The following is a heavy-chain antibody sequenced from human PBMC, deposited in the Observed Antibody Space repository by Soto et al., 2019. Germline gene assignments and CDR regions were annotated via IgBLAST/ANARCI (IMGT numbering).Heavy chain of an antibody. V-gene: IGHV3-23*01. CDR1: GFTFSNYD. Sequence: EVQLLESGGGLVQPGGSLRLSCAASGFTFSNYDMSWVRQAPGKGLEWVSAISGSGADTNYADSVKGRFTISRDNAKITMFLQMNSVRAEDTTVYYCAKGSAVSRGSHLFFADWGQGTLVTVSS. J-gene: IGHJ4*02. D-gene: IGHD3-22*01. CDR2: ISGSGADT. CDR3: AKGSAVSRGSHLFFAD.